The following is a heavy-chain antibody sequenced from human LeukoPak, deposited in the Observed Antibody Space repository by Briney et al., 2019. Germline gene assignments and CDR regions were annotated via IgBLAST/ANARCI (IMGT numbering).Heavy chain of an antibody. J-gene: IGHJ3*02. D-gene: IGHD2-2*01. V-gene: IGHV3-30*03. Sequence: GGSLRLSCEGSGFAFNVFGMHWIRQAPGKGLEWVAVISYDGSNKYYADSVMGRFTISRDNSKNTLYLQMNSLRAEDTAVYDCASLYCSSTSCAHLGLAFDIWGQGTMVTVSS. CDR1: GFAFNVFG. CDR2: ISYDGSNK. CDR3: ASLYCSSTSCAHLGLAFDI.